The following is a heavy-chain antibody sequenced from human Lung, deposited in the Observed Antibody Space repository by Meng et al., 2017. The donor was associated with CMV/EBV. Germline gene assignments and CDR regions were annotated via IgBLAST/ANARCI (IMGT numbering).Heavy chain of an antibody. CDR1: GYSFTAYY. V-gene: IGHV1-2*02. D-gene: IGHD2-2*01. Sequence: ASVKVSCKASGYSFTAYYIHWVRQAPGQGLEWMGWISPNSGGTNYAQRFQGRVTLTRDTSISTVYMELRRLTSDDTAVYFCARDFVVLPAATYFDYWGQGTLVXVSS. CDR3: ARDFVVLPAATYFDY. J-gene: IGHJ4*02. CDR2: ISPNSGGT.